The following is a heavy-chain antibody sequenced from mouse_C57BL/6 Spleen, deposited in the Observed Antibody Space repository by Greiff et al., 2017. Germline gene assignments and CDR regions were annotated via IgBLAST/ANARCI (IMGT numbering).Heavy chain of an antibody. J-gene: IGHJ2*01. Sequence: QVQLQQPGAELVRPGSSVKLSCKASGYTFTSYWMHWVKQRPIQGLEWIGNIDPSDSETHYNQKFKDKATLTVDKSSSTAYMQLSSLTSEDSAVYYCATQYYGSSYPYYFDYWGQGTTLTVSS. V-gene: IGHV1-52*01. D-gene: IGHD1-1*01. CDR2: IDPSDSET. CDR1: GYTFTSYW. CDR3: ATQYYGSSYPYYFDY.